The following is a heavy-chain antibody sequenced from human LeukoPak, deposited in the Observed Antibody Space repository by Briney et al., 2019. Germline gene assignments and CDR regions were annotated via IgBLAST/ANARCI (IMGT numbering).Heavy chain of an antibody. Sequence: ASVKVSCKASGGTFSSYAISWVRQAPGQGLEWMGWINPNSGGTNYAQKFQGRVTMTRDTSISTAYMELSRLRSDDTAVYYCARDGDYYDSSGYYSSGYWFDPWGQGTLVTVSS. CDR2: INPNSGGT. V-gene: IGHV1-2*02. CDR1: GGTFSSYA. CDR3: ARDGDYYDSSGYYSSGYWFDP. D-gene: IGHD3-22*01. J-gene: IGHJ5*02.